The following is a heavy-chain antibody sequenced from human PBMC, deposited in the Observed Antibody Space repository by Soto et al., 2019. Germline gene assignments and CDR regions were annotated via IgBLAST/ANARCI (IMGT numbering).Heavy chain of an antibody. CDR2: TYYGSKWYN. CDR1: GDSVSSNSAA. CDR3: ARAPGRMADTPSCGMEV. J-gene: IGHJ6*04. D-gene: IGHD2-2*02. Sequence: SQTLSLTCAISGDSVSSNSAAWNWLRQSPSRGLEWLGRTYYGSKWYNDYAVSVRGRITINADTPKNQFSLHLNSVTPEDTAVYFCARAPGRMADTPSCGMEVWAKGTTVTVSS. V-gene: IGHV6-1*01.